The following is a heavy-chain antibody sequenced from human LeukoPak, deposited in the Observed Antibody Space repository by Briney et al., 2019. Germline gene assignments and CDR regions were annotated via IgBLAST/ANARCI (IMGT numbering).Heavy chain of an antibody. J-gene: IGHJ5*02. V-gene: IGHV1-2*02. D-gene: IGHD2-2*01. CDR1: GYTFTGYY. CDR3: ARGEGYCSSISCYSYWFDP. Sequence: GASVKVSCKASGYTFTGYYMHWVRQAPGQGREWMGWINPNSGGTNYAQKFQGRVTMTRDTSISTAYMELSRLRSDDTAVYYCARGEGYCSSISCYSYWFDPWGQGTLVTVSS. CDR2: INPNSGGT.